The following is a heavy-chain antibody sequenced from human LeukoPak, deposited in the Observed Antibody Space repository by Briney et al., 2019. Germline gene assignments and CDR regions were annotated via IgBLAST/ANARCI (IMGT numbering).Heavy chain of an antibody. J-gene: IGHJ4*02. CDR2: ISGSGGST. V-gene: IGHV3-23*01. Sequence: PGGSLRLSCAASGFTFSSYAMSWVRPAPGKGLEWVSAISGSGGSTYYADSVKGRFTISRDNSKNTLYLQMNSLRAEDTAVYYWAKRLRYFDWLLFPPPFDYWGQGTLVTVSS. CDR1: GFTFSSYA. D-gene: IGHD3-9*01. CDR3: AKRLRYFDWLLFPPPFDY.